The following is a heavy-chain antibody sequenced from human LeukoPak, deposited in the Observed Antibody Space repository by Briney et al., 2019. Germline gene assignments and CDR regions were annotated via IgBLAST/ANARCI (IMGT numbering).Heavy chain of an antibody. Sequence: GGSLRLSCAASGFTFSSFAMSWVRQAPGKGLEWVSTISSSGSGTYYADSVKGRFTISRDNSNNALYLQMNSPRAEDTAVYYCVRGGVDYWGQGTLVTVSS. J-gene: IGHJ4*02. V-gene: IGHV3-23*01. CDR2: ISSSGSGT. CDR3: VRGGVDY. D-gene: IGHD3-16*01. CDR1: GFTFSSFA.